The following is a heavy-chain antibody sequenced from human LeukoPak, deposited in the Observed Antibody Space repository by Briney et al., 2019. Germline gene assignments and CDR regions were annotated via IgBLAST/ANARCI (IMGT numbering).Heavy chain of an antibody. V-gene: IGHV3-9*01. CDR3: ARGEQQLLYYFDY. Sequence: PGGSLRLSCAGSGFIFNNYAMHWVRQPPGKGLEWVSGISWNSGSIDYADSVKGRFTISRDNAKNSLYLQMNSLRAEDTAVYYCARGEQQLLYYFDYWGQGTLVTVSS. J-gene: IGHJ4*02. CDR1: GFIFNNYA. CDR2: ISWNSGSI. D-gene: IGHD6-13*01.